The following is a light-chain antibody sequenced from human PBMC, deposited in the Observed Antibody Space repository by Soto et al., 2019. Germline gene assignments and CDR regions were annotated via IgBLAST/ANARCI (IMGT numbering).Light chain of an antibody. CDR2: GAS. J-gene: IGKJ2*01. CDR3: QHYGSSLYT. CDR1: QSVSSNY. Sequence: EIVLTQSPGTLSLSPGERATLSCRASQSVSSNYLAWYQHTPGQSPRLLIYGASGRATGSPDRFSGSGSGTDFTLTISRLEPEDFAVYYCQHYGSSLYTFGQGTKLEIK. V-gene: IGKV3-20*01.